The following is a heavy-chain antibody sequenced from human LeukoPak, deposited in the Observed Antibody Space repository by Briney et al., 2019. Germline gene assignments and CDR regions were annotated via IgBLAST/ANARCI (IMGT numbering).Heavy chain of an antibody. Sequence: GGSLRLSCAASGFTFSTYWMGWVRQAPGKGLEWVASIKEDGSETYYVDSVRGRFTISRDNAKNSLYLQMKSLRAEDTAVYYCAKVMYSGSYHYYFDYWGQGTLVTVSS. CDR1: GFTFSTYW. CDR3: AKVMYSGSYHYYFDY. D-gene: IGHD1-26*01. CDR2: IKEDGSET. J-gene: IGHJ4*02. V-gene: IGHV3-7*01.